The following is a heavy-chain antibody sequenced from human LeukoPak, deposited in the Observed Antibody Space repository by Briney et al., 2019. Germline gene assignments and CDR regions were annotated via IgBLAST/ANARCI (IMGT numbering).Heavy chain of an antibody. J-gene: IGHJ4*02. CDR1: GGSISSGDYY. CDR3: ARPSYYDILTGYTKDY. Sequence: PSQTLSLTCTVSGGSISSGDYYWSWIRQPPGKGLEWIGYIYYSGSTYYNPSLKSRVTISVDTSKNQFSLKLSSVTAADTAVYYCARPSYYDILTGYTKDYWGQGTLVTVSS. V-gene: IGHV4-30-4*08. CDR2: IYYSGST. D-gene: IGHD3-9*01.